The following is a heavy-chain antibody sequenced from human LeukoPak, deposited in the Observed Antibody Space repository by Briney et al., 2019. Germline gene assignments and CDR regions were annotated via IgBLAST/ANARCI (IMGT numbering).Heavy chain of an antibody. Sequence: GGSLRLSCAASGFTVSSNYMSWVRQAPGKGLEWVSVIYSGGSTYYADSVKSRFTISRDNSKNTLYLQMNSLRAEDTAVYYCARGKGGSLNWFDPWGQGTLVTVSS. J-gene: IGHJ5*02. CDR3: ARGKGGSLNWFDP. CDR1: GFTVSSNY. V-gene: IGHV3-66*01. CDR2: IYSGGST. D-gene: IGHD2-15*01.